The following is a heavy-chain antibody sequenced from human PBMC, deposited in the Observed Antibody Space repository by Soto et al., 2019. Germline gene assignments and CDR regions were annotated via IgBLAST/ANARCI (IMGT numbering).Heavy chain of an antibody. D-gene: IGHD5-12*01. CDR2: ISYDGSNK. CDR3: AKDIHHARWDGYKDYYYYGMDV. Sequence: GGSLRLSCAASGFTFSSYGMHWVRQAPGKGLEWVAVISYDGSNKYYADSVKGRFTISRDNSKNTLYLQMNSLRAEDTAVHYCAKDIHHARWDGYKDYYYYGMDVWGQGTTVTVSS. CDR1: GFTFSSYG. J-gene: IGHJ6*02. V-gene: IGHV3-30*18.